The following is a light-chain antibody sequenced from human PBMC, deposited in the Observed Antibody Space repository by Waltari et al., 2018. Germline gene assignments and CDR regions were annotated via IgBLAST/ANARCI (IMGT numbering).Light chain of an antibody. CDR2: GTS. J-gene: IGLJ3*02. V-gene: IGLV1-40*01. CDR3: QSYDSSLSGSGV. CDR1: SSNIGAGYD. Sequence: QSVLTQPPSVSGAPGQRVTISCTGSSSNIGAGYDVHWYQQLPGTAPKLLIYGTSNRPSGVPDRVSGSKSGTSASLDIAGLQAEDEADYYCQSYDSSLSGSGVFGGGTKLTVL.